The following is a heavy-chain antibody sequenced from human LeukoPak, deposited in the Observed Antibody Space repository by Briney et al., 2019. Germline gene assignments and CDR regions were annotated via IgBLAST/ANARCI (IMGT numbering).Heavy chain of an antibody. CDR3: AREGRRWAMIDDRDY. V-gene: IGHV4-38-2*01. J-gene: IGHJ4*02. D-gene: IGHD3-22*01. CDR2: IYHSGST. Sequence: SETLSLTCAVSGYSISSGYYWGWIRQPPGKGLEWIGSIYHSGSTYYNPSLKSRVTISVHTSKNQFSLKLSSVTAADTAVYYCAREGRRWAMIDDRDYWGQGTLVTVSS. CDR1: GYSISSGYY.